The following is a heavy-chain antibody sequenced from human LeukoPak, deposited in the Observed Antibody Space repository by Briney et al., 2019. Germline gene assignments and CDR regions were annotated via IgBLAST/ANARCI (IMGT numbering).Heavy chain of an antibody. CDR1: GFTFSSYG. CDR3: AKGGLWFGEFGDSPV. V-gene: IGHV3-30*18. J-gene: IGHJ6*02. Sequence: GGSLRLSCAASGFTFSSYGMHWVRQAPGKGLEWVAVISYDGSNKYYADSVKGRFTISRDNSKNTLYLQMNSLRAEDTAVYYCAKGGLWFGEFGDSPVWGQGTTVTVSS. D-gene: IGHD3-10*01. CDR2: ISYDGSNK.